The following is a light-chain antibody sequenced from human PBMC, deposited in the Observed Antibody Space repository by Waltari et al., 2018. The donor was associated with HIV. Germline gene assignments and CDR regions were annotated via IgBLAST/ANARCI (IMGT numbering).Light chain of an antibody. V-gene: IGLV2-23*02. J-gene: IGLJ2*01. CDR2: EVS. Sequence: QSALTHPVSVSGSPGQSITISCTGPSSDVGSYNLVSWYQQHPGKAPKLMIYEVSKRPSGVSNRFACYKSGNTASLTISGLQAEDEADYYCCSYAGSSTPVFGGGTKLTVL. CDR1: SSDVGSYNL. CDR3: CSYAGSSTPV.